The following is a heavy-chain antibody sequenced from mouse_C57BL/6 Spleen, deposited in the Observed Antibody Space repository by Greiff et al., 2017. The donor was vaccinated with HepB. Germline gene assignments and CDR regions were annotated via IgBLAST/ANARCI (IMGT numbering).Heavy chain of an antibody. CDR1: GFTFSNYW. CDR3: TANYGSSYWYFDV. D-gene: IGHD1-1*01. J-gene: IGHJ1*03. CDR2: IRLKSDNYAT. V-gene: IGHV6-3*01. Sequence: EVQVVESGGGLVQPGGSMKLSCVASGFTFSNYWMNWVRQSPEKGLEWVAQIRLKSDNYATHYAESVKGRFTISRDDSKSSVYLQMNNLRAEDTGIYYCTANYGSSYWYFDVWGTGTTVTVSS.